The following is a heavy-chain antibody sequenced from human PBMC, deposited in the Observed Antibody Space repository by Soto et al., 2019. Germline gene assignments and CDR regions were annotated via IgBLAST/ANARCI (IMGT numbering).Heavy chain of an antibody. CDR1: GFSLSTSGVG. D-gene: IGHD6-13*01. CDR2: IYWNDDK. J-gene: IGHJ5*02. CDR3: AHRGGAAAGTREGNWFDP. V-gene: IGHV2-5*01. Sequence: KESGPTLVKPTQTLTLTCTFSGFSLSTSGVGVGWIRQPPGKALEWLALIYWNDDKRYSPSLKSRLTITKDTSKNQVVLTMTNMDPVDTATYYCAHRGGAAAGTREGNWFDPWGQGTLVTVSS.